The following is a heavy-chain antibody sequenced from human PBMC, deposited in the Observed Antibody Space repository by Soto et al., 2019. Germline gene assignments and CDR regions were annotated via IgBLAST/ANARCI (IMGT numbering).Heavy chain of an antibody. CDR1: GFTFSSYW. CDR3: ARSDKIGPVDY. Sequence: SGGSLRLSCAASGFTFSSYWMSWVRQAPGRSLEWVANINFGGGEKYHVDSVEGRFDISRDNPKNSLYLEMNSLRAEDTAVYYCARSDKIGPVDYWGRGILVTVSS. V-gene: IGHV3-7*01. J-gene: IGHJ4*02. CDR2: INFGGGEK. D-gene: IGHD2-21*01.